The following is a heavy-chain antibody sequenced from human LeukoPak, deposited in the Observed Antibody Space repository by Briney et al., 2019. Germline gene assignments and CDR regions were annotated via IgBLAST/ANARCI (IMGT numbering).Heavy chain of an antibody. Sequence: GGSLRLSCAASGFTFSSYWMNWARQAPGKGLEWVASINHNGNVNYYVDSVKGRFTISRDNAKNSLYLQMSNLRAEDAAVYFCARGGGLDVWGQGTTVTVSS. V-gene: IGHV3-7*03. J-gene: IGHJ6*02. CDR2: INHNGNVN. CDR3: ARGGGLDV. D-gene: IGHD3-16*01. CDR1: GFTFSSYW.